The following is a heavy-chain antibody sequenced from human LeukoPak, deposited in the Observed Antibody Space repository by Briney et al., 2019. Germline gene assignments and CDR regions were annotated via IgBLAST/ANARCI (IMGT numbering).Heavy chain of an antibody. CDR2: ITSSSSYI. V-gene: IGHV3-21*01. J-gene: IGHJ4*02. CDR1: GFTFSNAW. Sequence: KPGGSLRLSCAASGFTFSNAWMNWVRQAPGKGLEWVSSITSSSSYIYYADSVKGRFTISRDNAKNSQYLQMNSLRAEDTAVYYCARDEVGATTEFDYWGQGTLVTVSS. CDR3: ARDEVGATTEFDY. D-gene: IGHD1-26*01.